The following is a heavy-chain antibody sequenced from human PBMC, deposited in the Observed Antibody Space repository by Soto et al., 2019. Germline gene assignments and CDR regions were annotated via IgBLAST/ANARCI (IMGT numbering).Heavy chain of an antibody. V-gene: IGHV3-11*01. D-gene: IGHD2-2*01. J-gene: IGHJ4*02. CDR2: IRRSGSTI. CDR3: ARGLGPPAAVDY. CDR1: GFTFSDYS. Sequence: QVQLVESGGGLVQPGGSLRLSCAASGFTFSDYSMTWIRQAPGKGLEWVSYIRRSGSTIYYADSVKGRFTISRDNAKNSLYLQMNSLRAEDTAVYYCARGLGPPAAVDYWGQGTLVTVSS.